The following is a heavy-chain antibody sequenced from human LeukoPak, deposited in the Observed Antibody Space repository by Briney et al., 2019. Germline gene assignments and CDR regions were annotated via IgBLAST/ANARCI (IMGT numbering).Heavy chain of an antibody. V-gene: IGHV4-59*01. Sequence: KSSETLSLTCTVSGGSLTNYYWSWIRQPPGKGLDWIGHIYYSGSTNYNPSLKSRVTISLDTSKNQFSLKVISVTAADTAVYYCARGNYGDTAMQPDFDYWGQGTLVTVSS. CDR3: ARGNYGDTAMQPDFDY. CDR2: IYYSGST. D-gene: IGHD5-18*01. J-gene: IGHJ4*02. CDR1: GGSLTNYY.